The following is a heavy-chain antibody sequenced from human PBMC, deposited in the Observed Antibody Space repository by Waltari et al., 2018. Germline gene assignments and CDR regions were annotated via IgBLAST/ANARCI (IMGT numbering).Heavy chain of an antibody. D-gene: IGHD3-3*01. J-gene: IGHJ4*02. CDR1: GGSFSSYY. CDR2: INHSGST. Sequence: QVQLQQWGAGLLKPSETLSLTCAVYGGSFSSYYWSWIRQPPGKGLEWIGEINHSGSTNYNPSLKSRVTISVDTSKNQFSLKLSSVTAADTAVYYCARGNDFWSGYFQRGYDYWGQGTLVTVSS. CDR3: ARGNDFWSGYFQRGYDY. V-gene: IGHV4-34*01.